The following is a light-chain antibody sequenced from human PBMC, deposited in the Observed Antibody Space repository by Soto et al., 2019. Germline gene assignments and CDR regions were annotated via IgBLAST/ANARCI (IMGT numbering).Light chain of an antibody. Sequence: DIQMIQSPSSLSASVGGRVTITCRASQSISSYLNWYQQKPGKAPKLLIYAASSFQSGVPFRFSGRGSGTDFTLTISSLQPEDSAIYYCQQGYRTPYTFGQGTKVDI. J-gene: IGKJ2*01. CDR2: AAS. V-gene: IGKV1-39*01. CDR1: QSISSY. CDR3: QQGYRTPYT.